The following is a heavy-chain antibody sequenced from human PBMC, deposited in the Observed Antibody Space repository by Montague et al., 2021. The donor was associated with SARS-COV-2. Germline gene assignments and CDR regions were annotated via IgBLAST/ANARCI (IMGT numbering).Heavy chain of an antibody. D-gene: IGHD3-22*01. CDR1: GFTFDDYA. Sequence: SLRLSCAASGFTFDDYAMHWVRQAPGKGLEWVSGISWKSGSIAYADSVKGRFTISRDNAKNSLYLQMNSLRAEDTALYYCAKVMREDYYDSSGSPDAFDIWGQGTMATVSS. CDR3: AKVMREDYYDSSGSPDAFDI. J-gene: IGHJ3*02. V-gene: IGHV3-9*01. CDR2: ISWKSGSI.